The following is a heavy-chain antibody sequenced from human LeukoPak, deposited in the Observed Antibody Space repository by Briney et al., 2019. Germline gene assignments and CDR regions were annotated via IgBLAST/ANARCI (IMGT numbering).Heavy chain of an antibody. CDR2: IYYSGST. J-gene: IGHJ1*01. D-gene: IGHD2-2*02. V-gene: IGHV4-30-4*08. CDR1: GGSISSGDYY. Sequence: PSETLSLTCTVSGGSISSGDYYWRWIRQPPGKGLEWIGYIYYSGSTYYNPSLKSRVTISVDTSKNQFSLKLSSVTAADTAVYYCASIPKSGYFQHWGQGTLVTVSS. CDR3: ASIPKSGYFQH.